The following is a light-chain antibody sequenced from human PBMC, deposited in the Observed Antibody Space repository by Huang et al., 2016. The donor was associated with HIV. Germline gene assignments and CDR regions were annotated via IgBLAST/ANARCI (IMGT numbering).Light chain of an antibody. V-gene: IGKV1-39*01. CDR1: QTISTF. CDR2: AAS. CDR3: QQGYSTPYT. J-gene: IGKJ2*01. Sequence: DIQMTQSPSSLSASVGDRVTLTCRASQTISTFLNWYQQKPGKAPKLLIYAASSLQSGVPAKFSCSGSGTDVTLTISSLQPEDFATYDCQQGYSTPYTFGQGTKLEIK.